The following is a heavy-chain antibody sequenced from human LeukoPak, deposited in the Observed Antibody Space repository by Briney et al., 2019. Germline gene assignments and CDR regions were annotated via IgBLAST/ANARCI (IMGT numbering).Heavy chain of an antibody. CDR1: GGSISSYY. CDR2: IYHSGST. Sequence: SETLSLTCTVSGGSISSYYWSWIRQPPGKGLEWIGEIYHSGSTNYNPSLKSRVTISVDKSKNQFSLKLSSVTAADTAAYYCARGSSSWYYFDYWGQGTLVTVSS. V-gene: IGHV4-59*12. CDR3: ARGSSSWYYFDY. D-gene: IGHD6-13*01. J-gene: IGHJ4*02.